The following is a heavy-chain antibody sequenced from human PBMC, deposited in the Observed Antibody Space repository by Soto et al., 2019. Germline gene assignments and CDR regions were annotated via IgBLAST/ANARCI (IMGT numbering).Heavy chain of an antibody. V-gene: IGHV3-30-3*01. Sequence: QVQLVESGGGVVQPGRSLRLSCAASGFTFSSYAMHWVRQAPGKGLEWVAVISYDGSNKYYADSVKGRFTISRDNSKNTLYVQMNSLRAEDTAVYYCARVKSYYYGSGSYMGLNWFDPWGQGTLVTVSS. CDR2: ISYDGSNK. D-gene: IGHD3-10*01. CDR3: ARVKSYYYGSGSYMGLNWFDP. CDR1: GFTFSSYA. J-gene: IGHJ5*02.